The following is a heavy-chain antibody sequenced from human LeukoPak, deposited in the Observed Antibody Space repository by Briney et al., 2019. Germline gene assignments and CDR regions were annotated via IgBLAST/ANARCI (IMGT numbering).Heavy chain of an antibody. V-gene: IGHV3-20*04. J-gene: IGHJ3*02. CDR2: INWNGGST. CDR1: GFTFDDYG. CDR3: AREGCSSSSYTRDCAFDI. D-gene: IGHD2-2*01. Sequence: GGSLRLSCAASGFTFDDYGMSWVRHAPGKGLEWVSGINWNGGSTVYADSVKGRFTISRDNANNSLYLQMNSLRAEDTALSYCAREGCSSSSYTRDCAFDIWGQGTMVTVSS.